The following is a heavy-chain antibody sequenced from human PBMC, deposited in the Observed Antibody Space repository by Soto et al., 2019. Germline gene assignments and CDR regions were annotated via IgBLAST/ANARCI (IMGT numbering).Heavy chain of an antibody. Sequence: GASVKVSCKASGYTFTGYYMHWVRQAPGQGLEWMGWINPNSGGTNYAQKFQGRVTMTRDTSISTAYMELSRLRSDDTAVYYCARAFGARYSSSSNNWFDPWGQGTLVTVSS. J-gene: IGHJ5*02. CDR1: GYTFTGYY. CDR3: ARAFGARYSSSSNNWFDP. CDR2: INPNSGGT. V-gene: IGHV1-2*02. D-gene: IGHD6-6*01.